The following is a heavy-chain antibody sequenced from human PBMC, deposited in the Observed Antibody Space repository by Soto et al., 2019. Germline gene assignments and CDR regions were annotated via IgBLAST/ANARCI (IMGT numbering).Heavy chain of an antibody. Sequence: PGGSLRLSCAASGFTFSSYGMHWVRQAPGKGLEWVAVISYDGSNKYYADSVKGRFTISRDNSKNTLYLQMNSLRAEDTAVYYCAKGNYDFWSGYYPPTNYYGMDVWGQGTTVTVSS. CDR1: GFTFSSYG. D-gene: IGHD3-3*01. CDR2: ISYDGSNK. J-gene: IGHJ6*02. CDR3: AKGNYDFWSGYYPPTNYYGMDV. V-gene: IGHV3-30*18.